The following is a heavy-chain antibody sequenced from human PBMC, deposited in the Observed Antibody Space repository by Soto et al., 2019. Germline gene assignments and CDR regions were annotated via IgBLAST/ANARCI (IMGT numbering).Heavy chain of an antibody. V-gene: IGHV1-18*01. J-gene: IGHJ4*02. CDR2: ISANNGNT. Sequence: PSVKGSCRASGYTYTSYGITWVRQAPGQGLEWMGWISANNGNTNNAKKHQGRVTMTTETSKSTAKMKLRSLKHDATAVNKLERVDDFGADAAFGGQGTLVPVSS. D-gene: IGHD2-21*01. CDR1: GYTYTSYG. CDR3: ERVDDFGADAAF.